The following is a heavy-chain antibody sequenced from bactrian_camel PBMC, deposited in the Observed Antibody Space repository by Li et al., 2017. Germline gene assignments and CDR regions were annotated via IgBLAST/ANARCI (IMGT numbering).Heavy chain of an antibody. CDR2: INSRGGRT. CDR1: GYTDSMYC. Sequence: VQLVESGGGLVQPGGSLRLSCAASGYTDSMYCMSWVRQAPGKGLEWVSGINSRGGRTYYPDSVKGRFTISRDNAKNTLYLQMNSLKPEDTGMYYCAARYGLFDELVKSDYTYWGQGTQVTVS. J-gene: IGHJ4*01. CDR3: AARYGLFDELVKSDYTY. D-gene: IGHD5*01. V-gene: IGHV3S40*01.